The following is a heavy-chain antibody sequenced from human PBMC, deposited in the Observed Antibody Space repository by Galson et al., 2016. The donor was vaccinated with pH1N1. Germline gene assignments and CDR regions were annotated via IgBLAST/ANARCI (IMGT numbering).Heavy chain of an antibody. V-gene: IGHV1-69*13. CDR1: GGTFGSYG. CDR2: IIPIFNTA. Sequence: SVKVPCKASGGTFGSYGINWVRQAPGQGLEWMGGIIPIFNTAKYAQNFQGRVTITADESATTAYMELTSLRSEDTAMYFCAREDYYDTDLSDWYFDLWGRGTLLTVSS. J-gene: IGHJ2*01. CDR3: AREDYYDTDLSDWYFDL. D-gene: IGHD3-22*01.